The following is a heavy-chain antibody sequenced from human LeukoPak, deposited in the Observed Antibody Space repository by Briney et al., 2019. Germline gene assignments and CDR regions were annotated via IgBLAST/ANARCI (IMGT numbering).Heavy chain of an antibody. CDR2: IYYSGRT. J-gene: IGHJ6*03. V-gene: IGHV4-59*08. CDR3: ARGRDVYYYYYMDV. Sequence: PSETLSLTCSVSGGSTISYYWSWIRQPPGKGLEWIGYIYYSGRTTYNPSLKSRVTISVDTSNHQFSLKLGSVTAADTAVYYCARGRDVYYYYYMDVWGKGTTVTVSS. CDR1: GGSTISYY.